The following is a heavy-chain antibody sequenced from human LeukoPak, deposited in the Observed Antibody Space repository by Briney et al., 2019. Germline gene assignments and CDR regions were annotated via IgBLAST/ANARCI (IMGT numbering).Heavy chain of an antibody. CDR1: GFTFSSYW. D-gene: IGHD4-17*01. Sequence: GGALRLSCAASGFTFSSYWMSGVRQAPGKGLEWGANIKQDGSEKYYVDSVKGRFTISRDNAKNSLYLQMNSLRDEDTAVYYCARALYGDYASFDYWGQGTLVTVSS. J-gene: IGHJ4*02. CDR3: ARALYGDYASFDY. CDR2: IKQDGSEK. V-gene: IGHV3-7*01.